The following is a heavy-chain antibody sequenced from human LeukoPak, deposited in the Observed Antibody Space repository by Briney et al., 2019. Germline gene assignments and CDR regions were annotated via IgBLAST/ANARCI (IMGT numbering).Heavy chain of an antibody. CDR3: ASELLGRAVAGSPFDY. Sequence: PGGSLRLSCAASGFAFSSYVVHWVRQAPGKGLEWVAVISYDGSNKYYADSVKGRFTISRDDSKSTLYLQINSLRDEDTAVYYCASELLGRAVAGSPFDYWGQGTLVTVSS. CDR1: GFAFSSYV. D-gene: IGHD6-19*01. J-gene: IGHJ4*02. V-gene: IGHV3-30*03. CDR2: ISYDGSNK.